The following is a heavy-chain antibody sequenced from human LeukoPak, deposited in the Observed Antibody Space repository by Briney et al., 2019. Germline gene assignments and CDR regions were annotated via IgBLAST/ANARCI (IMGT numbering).Heavy chain of an antibody. D-gene: IGHD6-19*01. CDR3: ASLGYGSGWYGISYYYYYMDV. J-gene: IGHJ6*03. V-gene: IGHV1-69*06. Sequence: GASVKVSCKASGGTFSNYAVSWVRQAPGQGLEWMGGIIPIYGTTNYAQKFQGRVTITADKSTSTVYMELSSLRSEDTAVYYCASLGYGSGWYGISYYYYYMDVWGKGTTVTVSS. CDR2: IIPIYGTT. CDR1: GGTFSNYA.